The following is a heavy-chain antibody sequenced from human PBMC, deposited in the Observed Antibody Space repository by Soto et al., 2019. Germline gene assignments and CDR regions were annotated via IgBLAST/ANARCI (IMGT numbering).Heavy chain of an antibody. CDR1: GGTFSSDA. CDR3: ARERSTVVTNCCAAFDI. Sequence: ASLKFPCKASGGTFSSDASIWVRQAPGQGLEGMGGIIPIFGTANYAQKFQGRVTITADNSTSTAYMELSSLRSEDKAVYYCARERSTVVTNCCAAFDIWGQGTMVTV. CDR2: IIPIFGTA. J-gene: IGHJ3*02. D-gene: IGHD4-17*01. V-gene: IGHV1-69*06.